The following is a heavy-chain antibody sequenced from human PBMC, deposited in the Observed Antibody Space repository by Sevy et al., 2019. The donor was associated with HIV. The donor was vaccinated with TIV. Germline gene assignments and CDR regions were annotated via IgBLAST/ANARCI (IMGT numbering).Heavy chain of an antibody. J-gene: IGHJ1*01. CDR3: ARPVTNSGSYSEDFQH. CDR1: GYTFTGYY. V-gene: IGHV1-2*02. D-gene: IGHD1-26*01. CDR2: LNPNSGGT. Sequence: ASVKVSCKASGYTFTGYYMHWVRQAPGQGLEWMGWLNPNSGGTNYAQKFQGRVTMTRDTSISTAYMELSRLRSDDTAVYYCARPVTNSGSYSEDFQHWGQGTLVTVSS.